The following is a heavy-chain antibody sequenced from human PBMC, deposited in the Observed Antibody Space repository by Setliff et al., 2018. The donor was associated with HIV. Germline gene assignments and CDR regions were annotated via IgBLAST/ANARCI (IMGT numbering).Heavy chain of an antibody. CDR2: IYDNEKT. CDR1: GGVSGGDMGVHD. V-gene: IGHV4-61*08. J-gene: IGHJ4*02. Sequence: PSQTLSLTCSVSGGVSGGDMGVHDWSWIRQPPGKGLEWIGYIYDNEKTFYNPSLKSRVTITVDTSKNQISLQLTSVTAKDTALYYCARLPQDWGQGTLVTVSS. CDR3: ARLPQD.